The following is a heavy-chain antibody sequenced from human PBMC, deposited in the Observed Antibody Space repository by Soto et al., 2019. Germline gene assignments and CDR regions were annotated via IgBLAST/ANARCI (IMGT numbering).Heavy chain of an antibody. V-gene: IGHV1-2*02. D-gene: IGHD2-2*02. CDR2: INPNSGGT. CDR1: GYTFSGYY. CDR3: ARSLTEGYCTITGCYTRPLYGMDV. Sequence: ASVKVSCKASGYTFSGYYIHWLRQAPGQGLEWMGWINPNSGGTNYAQKFQGRVTVTRDTPTSTAYMELSRLTSDDTAVYSCARSLTEGYCTITGCYTRPLYGMDVWGQGTTVTVSS. J-gene: IGHJ6*02.